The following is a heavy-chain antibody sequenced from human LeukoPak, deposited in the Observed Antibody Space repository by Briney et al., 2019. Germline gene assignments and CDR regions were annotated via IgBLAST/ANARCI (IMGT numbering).Heavy chain of an antibody. J-gene: IGHJ4*02. CDR3: VSRYQLPFDY. CDR1: GFTFSSYG. D-gene: IGHD2-2*01. Sequence: GGSLRLSCAASGFTFSSYGMHWVRQAPGKGLEWVAFIRYDGSMKYYADSVKGRVTISRDNSKSTLYLQMNSLRGEDTAVYYCVSRYQLPFDYWGQGTLVTVSS. V-gene: IGHV3-30*02. CDR2: IRYDGSMK.